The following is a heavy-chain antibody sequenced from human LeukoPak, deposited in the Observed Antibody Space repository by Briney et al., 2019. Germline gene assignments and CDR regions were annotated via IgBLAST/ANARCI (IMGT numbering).Heavy chain of an antibody. CDR2: MNPNSGNT. V-gene: IGHV1-8*01. J-gene: IGHJ4*02. CDR3: ARVYDILTGYYEFDY. CDR1: GYTFTSYD. D-gene: IGHD3-9*01. Sequence: ASVKVSCKASGYTFTSYDINWVRQATGQGLEWMGWMNPNSGNTGYAQKLQGRVTMTRNTSISTAYMELSSLRSEDTAVYYCARVYDILTGYYEFDYWGQGALVTVSS.